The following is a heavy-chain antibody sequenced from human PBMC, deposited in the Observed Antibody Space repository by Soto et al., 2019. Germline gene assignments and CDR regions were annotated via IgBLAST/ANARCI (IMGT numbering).Heavy chain of an antibody. CDR2: IYYSGST. CDR1: GGSISSYY. J-gene: IGHJ4*02. Sequence: PSETLSRTCTLSGGSISSYYWSWIRRPPGKGLEWLGYIYYSGSTNYNPSLKSRVTISVDTSKNQFSLKLSSVTAADTAAYYRAKDVFVGATDYWGQGTLVTVSS. V-gene: IGHV4-59*01. CDR3: AKDVFVGATDY. D-gene: IGHD1-26*01.